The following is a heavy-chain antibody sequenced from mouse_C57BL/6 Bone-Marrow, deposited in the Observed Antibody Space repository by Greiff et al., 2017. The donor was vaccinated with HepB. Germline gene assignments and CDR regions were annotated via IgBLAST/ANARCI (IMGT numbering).Heavy chain of an antibody. V-gene: IGHV1-81*01. D-gene: IGHD1-1*01. J-gene: IGHJ1*03. CDR2: IYPRSGNT. Sequence: VQLQQSGAELARPGASVKLSCKASGYTFTSYGLSWVKQRTGQGLEWIGEIYPRSGNTYYNEKFKGKATLTADKASSTAYMALRSLTSEDSAVYFCARRDYYGSSYWYFDVWGTGTTVTVSS. CDR1: GYTFTSYG. CDR3: ARRDYYGSSYWYFDV.